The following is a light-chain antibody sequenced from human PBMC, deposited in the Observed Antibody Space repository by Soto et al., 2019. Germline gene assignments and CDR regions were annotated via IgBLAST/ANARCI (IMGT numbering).Light chain of an antibody. Sequence: EIVLTQSPATLSLSPGERATLSCRASQSVYTYLAWYQQKPGQAPRLLIYDASNRATGIPARFSGSGSGTDFTLTISSLEPEDFAVYYCQQRSNWPTFGQGTRMEIK. CDR3: QQRSNWPT. CDR2: DAS. J-gene: IGKJ5*01. CDR1: QSVYTY. V-gene: IGKV3-11*01.